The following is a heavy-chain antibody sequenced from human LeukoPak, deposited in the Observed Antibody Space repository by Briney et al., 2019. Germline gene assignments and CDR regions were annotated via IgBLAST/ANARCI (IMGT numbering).Heavy chain of an antibody. D-gene: IGHD2-2*01. V-gene: IGHV3-48*03. Sequence: GGSLRLSCAASGFTFSSYEMNWVRQAPGKGLEWVSYISSSGSTIYYADSVKGRFTISRDNAKNTLYLQMNSLRAEDTAVYYCAKVIVVVPAAIFDYYYYMDVWGKGTTVTVSS. J-gene: IGHJ6*03. CDR3: AKVIVVVPAAIFDYYYYMDV. CDR1: GFTFSSYE. CDR2: ISSSGSTI.